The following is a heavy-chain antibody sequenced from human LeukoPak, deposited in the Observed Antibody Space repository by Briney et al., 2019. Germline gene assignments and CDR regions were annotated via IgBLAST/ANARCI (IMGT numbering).Heavy chain of an antibody. CDR3: AREGVINGNYFDY. D-gene: IGHD3-10*01. CDR1: GFTVSSNY. Sequence: GGSLRLSCAASGFTVSSNYMSWVRQAPGKGLEWVSVIYSGGSTYYADSVKGRFTISRDNSKNTLYLQMYSLRAEDTAVYYCAREGVINGNYFDYWGQGTLVTVSS. CDR2: IYSGGST. V-gene: IGHV3-66*01. J-gene: IGHJ4*02.